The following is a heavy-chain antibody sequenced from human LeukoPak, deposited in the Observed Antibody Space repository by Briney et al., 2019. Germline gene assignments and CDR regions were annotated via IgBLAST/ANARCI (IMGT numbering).Heavy chain of an antibody. CDR2: IYYSGST. CDR3: ARDRTAMVTPAYYMDV. CDR1: GGSISSYY. V-gene: IGHV4-59*01. J-gene: IGHJ6*03. Sequence: SETLSLTCTVSGGSISSYYWSWIRQPSGKGLEWIGYIYYSGSTNYNPSLKSRVTISVDTSKNQFSLKLSSVTAADTAVYYCARDRTAMVTPAYYMDVWGKGTTVTVSS. D-gene: IGHD5-18*01.